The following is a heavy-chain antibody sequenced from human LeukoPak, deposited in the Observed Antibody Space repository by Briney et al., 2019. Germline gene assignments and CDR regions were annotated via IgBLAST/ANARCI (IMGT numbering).Heavy chain of an antibody. CDR2: INPSGGST. J-gene: IGHJ4*02. CDR3: ARDRSGLDY. V-gene: IGHV1-46*01. D-gene: IGHD3-3*01. Sequence: ASVKVSCKASGYTFTNYFLHWVRQAPGQGLEWMGIINPSGGSTSYAQKFQGRVTMTRDTSTSTVYMELSSLRSEDTAVYYCARDRSGLDYWGQGTLVTVSS. CDR1: GYTFTNYF.